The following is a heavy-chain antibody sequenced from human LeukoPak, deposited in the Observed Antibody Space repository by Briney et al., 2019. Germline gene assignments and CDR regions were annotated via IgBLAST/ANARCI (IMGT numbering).Heavy chain of an antibody. CDR2: INPSGGST. V-gene: IGHV1-46*01. D-gene: IGHD3-10*01. Sequence: ASVKVSCKASGYTLTSYYMHWVRQAPGQWLEWMGIINPSGGSTSYAQKFQGRVTMTRDTSTSTVYMELNSLRSEDTAVYYCARGRLPYYYGSGSYYNEGVPGDCWGQGTLVTVSS. CDR3: ARGRLPYYYGSGSYYNEGVPGDC. CDR1: GYTLTSYY. J-gene: IGHJ4*02.